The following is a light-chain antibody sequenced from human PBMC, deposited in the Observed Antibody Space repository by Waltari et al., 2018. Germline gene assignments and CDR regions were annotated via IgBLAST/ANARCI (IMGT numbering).Light chain of an antibody. CDR1: QTVRTTY. CDR2: DTS. CDR3: QQYDISPLT. V-gene: IGKV3-20*01. J-gene: IGKJ4*01. Sequence: IVLTQSPGTLSLSPGERATLSCRASQTVRTTYLAWYQQKPGQAPTLLIYDTSSRAPGIPDRFSGSGSGTDFSLTISSLEPEDFAVYYCQQYDISPLTFGGGTKVETK.